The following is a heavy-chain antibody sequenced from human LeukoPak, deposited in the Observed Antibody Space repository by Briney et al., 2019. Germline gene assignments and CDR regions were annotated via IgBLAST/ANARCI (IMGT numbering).Heavy chain of an antibody. Sequence: ASVKVSCKASGGTFSSHAISWVRQAPGQGLEWMGGIIPIFGTANYAQKFQGRVTITADESTSTAYMELSSLRSEDTAVYYCARAPSGYSYGFRYYFDYWGQGTLVTVSS. CDR3: ARAPSGYSYGFRYYFDY. CDR2: IIPIFGTA. J-gene: IGHJ4*02. D-gene: IGHD5-18*01. CDR1: GGTFSSHA. V-gene: IGHV1-69*13.